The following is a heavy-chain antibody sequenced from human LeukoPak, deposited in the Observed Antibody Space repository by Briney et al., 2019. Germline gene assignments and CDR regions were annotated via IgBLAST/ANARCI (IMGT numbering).Heavy chain of an antibody. J-gene: IGHJ4*02. V-gene: IGHV3-23*01. Sequence: GGSLRLSCAASGFNFDDYVMTWVRHAPRKGLEWVSVISGSCGNTYYADSVKGRFTISRDNAKNSLYLQMNSLRAEDTAVYYCARGPVFDYFGGSHDYWGQGTLVTVSS. CDR1: GFNFDDYV. CDR2: ISGSCGNT. D-gene: IGHD3-10*01. CDR3: ARGPVFDYFGGSHDY.